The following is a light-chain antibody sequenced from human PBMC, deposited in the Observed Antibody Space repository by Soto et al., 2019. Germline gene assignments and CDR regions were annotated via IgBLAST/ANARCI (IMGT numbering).Light chain of an antibody. Sequence: QSALTQPASVSGSPGQSITISCAGTSSDIGVSNYVSWYQQHPGKAPKLILFDVSYRPSGVSSRFSGSKSGTTASLAISGVQHEDEADYYCSSYPANTVIFGGGTKLTVL. J-gene: IGLJ2*01. CDR2: DVS. CDR3: SSYPANTVI. CDR1: SSDIGVSNY. V-gene: IGLV2-14*03.